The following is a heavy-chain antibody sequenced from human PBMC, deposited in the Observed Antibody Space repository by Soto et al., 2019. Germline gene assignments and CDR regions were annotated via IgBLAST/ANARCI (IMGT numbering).Heavy chain of an antibody. V-gene: IGHV4-34*01. D-gene: IGHD4-17*01. CDR2: INHSGST. CDR1: GGPFSGYY. J-gene: IGHJ5*02. CDR3: ARGGARLTTVTRPVRGWFDP. Sequence: QVQLQQWGAGLLKPSETLSLTCAVYGGPFSGYYWSWIRQPPGKGLEWIGEINHSGSTNYNPSLKSRVTIPVDTSKNQVSLKLSSVTAADTAVYYCARGGARLTTVTRPVRGWFDPWGQGTLVTVSS.